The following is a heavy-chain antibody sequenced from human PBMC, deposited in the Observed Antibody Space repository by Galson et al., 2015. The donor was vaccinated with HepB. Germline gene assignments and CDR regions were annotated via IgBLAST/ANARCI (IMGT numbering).Heavy chain of an antibody. CDR1: GFTFNNYA. D-gene: IGHD3-16*02. J-gene: IGHJ4*02. V-gene: IGHV3-23*01. Sequence: SLRLSCAASGFTFNNYAMIWVRQAPGKGLEWVSVITDSGGSAYYAHSVKGRFTISRDNSKNTLDLQMNSLRAEDTAVYYCAKGNDGGYHYVDHWGQGTPVTVSS. CDR2: ITDSGGSA. CDR3: AKGNDGGYHYVDH.